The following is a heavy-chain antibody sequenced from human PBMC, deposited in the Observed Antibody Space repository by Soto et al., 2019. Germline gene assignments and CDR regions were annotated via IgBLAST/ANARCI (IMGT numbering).Heavy chain of an antibody. Sequence: GGSLRLSCAASGFTFSSYSMNWVRQAPGKGLEWVSSISSSGSYIYYADSVKGRFTISRDNAKNSLYLQMNSLRAEDTAVYYCARESENSGYDMAGCFDYWGQGTLVTVSS. CDR2: ISSSGSYI. J-gene: IGHJ4*02. V-gene: IGHV3-21*01. CDR3: ARESENSGYDMAGCFDY. CDR1: GFTFSSYS. D-gene: IGHD5-12*01.